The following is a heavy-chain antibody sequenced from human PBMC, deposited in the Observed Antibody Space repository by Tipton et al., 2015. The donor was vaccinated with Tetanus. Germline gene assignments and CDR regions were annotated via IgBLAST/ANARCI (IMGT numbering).Heavy chain of an antibody. D-gene: IGHD3/OR15-3a*01. CDR2: ISPFNENV. V-gene: IGHV1-18*01. CDR1: GYTFTHYG. Sequence: QVQLVQSGAEVKKPGASVKVSCKASGYTFTHYGVNWARQAPGQGLEWMGWISPFNENVNYAEKFQGRLTMTTDRSTATVYMDLRGLRSDDTAVYYCARGRGLGPHEYFEHWGQGTLVTVSS. CDR3: ARGRGLGPHEYFEH. J-gene: IGHJ1*01.